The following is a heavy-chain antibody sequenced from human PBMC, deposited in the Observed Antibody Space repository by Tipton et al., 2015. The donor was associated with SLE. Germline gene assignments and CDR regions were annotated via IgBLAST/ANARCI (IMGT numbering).Heavy chain of an antibody. V-gene: IGHV3-33*08. CDR2: IWYDGSNK. D-gene: IGHD5-24*01. CDR1: GFNFHGYG. J-gene: IGHJ3*02. Sequence: QVQLVQSGGGVVQPGRSLRLSCVASGFNFHGYGMHWVRQAPGKGLEWVAVIWYDGSNKFYADSVKGRFTISRDNSKNTLYLQMNSLRTEDTAVYYCARGGYNAAFDIWGQGTMVTVSS. CDR3: ARGGYNAAFDI.